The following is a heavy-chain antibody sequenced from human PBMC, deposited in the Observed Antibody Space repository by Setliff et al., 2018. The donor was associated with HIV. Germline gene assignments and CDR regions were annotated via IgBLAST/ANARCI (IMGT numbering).Heavy chain of an antibody. CDR3: SRRQSYYEILNGRAFDALDI. V-gene: IGHV4-61*09. CDR2: IYTSGST. CDR1: GVSISSGSYY. J-gene: IGHJ3*02. Sequence: PSETLSLTCTVSGVSISSGSYYWSWIRQPAGKGLEWLGQIYTSGSTNYNPYLKSRVTRSVDTSKNQFSLKLRFVTAADTAVYSCSRRQSYYEILNGRAFDALDIWGQGTKVTVSS. D-gene: IGHD3-9*01.